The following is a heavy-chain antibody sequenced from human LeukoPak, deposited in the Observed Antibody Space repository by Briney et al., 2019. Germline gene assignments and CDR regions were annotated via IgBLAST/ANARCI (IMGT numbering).Heavy chain of an antibody. CDR3: AREVFFQFDN. J-gene: IGHJ4*02. CDR2: IAANGNDK. V-gene: IGHV3-7*03. CDR1: GFTFRKYW. Sequence: GGSLGLSCAASGFTFRKYWMAWVRQAPGRGLEWVATIAANGNDKDYEDALQGRFTISRDNARNSLSLRIDSLRAEDTAQYYCAREVFFQFDNWGQGALVTVSS.